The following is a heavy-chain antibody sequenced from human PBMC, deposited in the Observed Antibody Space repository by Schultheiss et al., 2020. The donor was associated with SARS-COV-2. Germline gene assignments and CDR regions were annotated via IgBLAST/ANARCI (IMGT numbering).Heavy chain of an antibody. Sequence: GSLRLSCAASGFTFSSYSMNWVRQAPGKGLEWIGSIYYSGSTYYNPSLKSRVTISVDTSKNQFSLKLSSVTAADTAVYYCARGGWYYYYGMDVWGQGTTVTVSS. CDR3: ARGGWYYYYGMDV. D-gene: IGHD6-19*01. V-gene: IGHV4-39*07. CDR1: GFTFSSYS. J-gene: IGHJ6*02. CDR2: IYYSGST.